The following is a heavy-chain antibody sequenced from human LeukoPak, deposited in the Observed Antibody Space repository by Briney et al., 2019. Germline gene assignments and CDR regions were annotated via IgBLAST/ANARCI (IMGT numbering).Heavy chain of an antibody. CDR1: GFTFSSYA. Sequence: GGSLRLSCAASGFTFSSYAMSWVRQAPGKGLEWVSAISGSGGSTYYADSVKGRFTISRDNSKNTLYLQMNSLRADDTAVYYCAKAPQQLDYFDYWGQGTLVTVSS. J-gene: IGHJ4*02. CDR2: ISGSGGST. V-gene: IGHV3-23*01. D-gene: IGHD6-13*01. CDR3: AKAPQQLDYFDY.